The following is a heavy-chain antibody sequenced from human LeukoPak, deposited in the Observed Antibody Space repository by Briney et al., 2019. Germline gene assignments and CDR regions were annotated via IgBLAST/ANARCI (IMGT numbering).Heavy chain of an antibody. V-gene: IGHV5-51*01. Sequence: GESLKISCEGSGYSFSNYWIGWVRQMPGKGLEWLGIIYPGHYETRYSPSFQGLVTISVDKSISTAYLQWSSLKASDTAMYYCAIPPGYCGNDCSFDHWGQGTLVTASS. D-gene: IGHD2-21*02. CDR2: IYPGHYET. CDR3: AIPPGYCGNDCSFDH. CDR1: GYSFSNYW. J-gene: IGHJ4*02.